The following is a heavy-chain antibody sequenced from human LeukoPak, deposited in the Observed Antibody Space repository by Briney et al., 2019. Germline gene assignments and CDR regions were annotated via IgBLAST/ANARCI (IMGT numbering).Heavy chain of an antibody. V-gene: IGHV3-33*01. D-gene: IGHD6-13*01. CDR2: IWYDGNNK. CDR1: GFPFSSYG. CDR3: ARVSPYSSSWFGLDY. Sequence: GGSLRLSCAASGFPFSSYGMHWVRQAPGKGLEWVAVIWYDGNNKYYGDSVKGRFTISRDNSKNTLYLQMNSLRTGDTAVYYCARVSPYSSSWFGLDYWGQGTLVTVSS. J-gene: IGHJ4*02.